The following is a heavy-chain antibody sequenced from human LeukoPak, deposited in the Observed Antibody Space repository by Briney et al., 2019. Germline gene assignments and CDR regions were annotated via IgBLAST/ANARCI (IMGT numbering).Heavy chain of an antibody. J-gene: IGHJ6*03. CDR3: ARDPGRKPYYYYYYMDV. Sequence: PGGSLRLSCAASGFTFSNIAMTWVRQAPGKGLEWVSSIGSSSSYIYYADSVKGRFTISRDNAKNSLYLQMNSLRADDTAVYYCARDPGRKPYYYYYYMDVWGKGTTVTVSS. CDR2: IGSSSSYI. V-gene: IGHV3-21*01. D-gene: IGHD1-14*01. CDR1: GFTFSNIA.